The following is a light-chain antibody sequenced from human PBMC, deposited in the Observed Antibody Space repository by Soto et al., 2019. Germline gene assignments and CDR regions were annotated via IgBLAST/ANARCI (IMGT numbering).Light chain of an antibody. V-gene: IGKV3-15*01. Sequence: ETVMTQSPATLSVSPGERATLSCRASQSVNSNLAWYQQKLGQAPRVLIYGASTRATGIPARFSGSESETEFILTINSLQSEDFAIYYCHHYNTWPWTFGQGTNVEI. CDR1: QSVNSN. CDR2: GAS. J-gene: IGKJ1*01. CDR3: HHYNTWPWT.